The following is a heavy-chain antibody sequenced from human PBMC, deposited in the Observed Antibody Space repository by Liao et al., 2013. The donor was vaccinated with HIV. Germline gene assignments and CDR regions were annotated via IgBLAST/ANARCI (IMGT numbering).Heavy chain of an antibody. CDR1: GGSFSGYY. CDR2: INHSGST. V-gene: IGHV4-34*01. D-gene: IGHD3-10*01. J-gene: IGHJ4*02. Sequence: QVQLQQWGAGLLKPSETLSLTCAVYGGSFSGYYWSWIRQPPGKGLEWIGEINHSGSTNYNPSLKSRVTISVDTSKNQFSLKLSSVTAADTAVYYCARGKAWGFRVHFDYWGQGTLVIVSS. CDR3: ARGKAWGFRVHFDY.